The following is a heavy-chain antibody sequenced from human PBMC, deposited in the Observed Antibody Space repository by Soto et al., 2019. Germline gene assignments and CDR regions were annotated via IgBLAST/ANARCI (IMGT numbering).Heavy chain of an antibody. CDR2: IYYSGST. CDR3: ATAGTNMVHFDY. CDR1: GGSINSYF. J-gene: IGHJ4*02. Sequence: PSETLSLTCTVSGGSINSYFWSWIRQSPGKGLEWIGHIYYSGSTSYSPSLKSRVSISVDTSKNQFSLEVHSVTAADTAVYYCATAGTNMVHFDYWGQGTLVTVSS. D-gene: IGHD3-10*01. V-gene: IGHV4-59*01.